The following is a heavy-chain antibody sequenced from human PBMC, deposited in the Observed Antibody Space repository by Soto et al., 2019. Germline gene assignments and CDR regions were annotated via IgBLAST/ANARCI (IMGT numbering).Heavy chain of an antibody. D-gene: IGHD2-15*01. CDR2: ISSSSSYI. CDR1: GFTFSSYS. Sequence: GGSLRLSCAASGFTFSSYSMNWVRQAPGKGLEWVSSISSSSSYIYYADSVKGRFTISRDNAKNSLYLQMNSLRAEDTAVYYCASSFWAWYGPLPFDSWGKGTMVTVAS. V-gene: IGHV3-21*01. J-gene: IGHJ3*02. CDR3: ASSFWAWYGPLPFDS.